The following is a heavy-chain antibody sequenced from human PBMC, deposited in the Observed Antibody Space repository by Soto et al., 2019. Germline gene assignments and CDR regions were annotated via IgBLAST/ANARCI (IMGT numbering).Heavy chain of an antibody. CDR3: ARGAADYGDAFDI. V-gene: IGHV4-31*03. D-gene: IGHD4-17*01. CDR1: GDSTSRGGYY. J-gene: IGHJ3*02. Sequence: QVRLQESGPGLVKLSQTLSLTCRVSGDSTSRGGYYWSWIRQHPGKGLEWIGYIYWSGNTYFNPSLKSRVRISLGTSSNQFSLNLTSVTAADTAVYYCARGAADYGDAFDIWGQGTTVTVSS. CDR2: IYWSGNT.